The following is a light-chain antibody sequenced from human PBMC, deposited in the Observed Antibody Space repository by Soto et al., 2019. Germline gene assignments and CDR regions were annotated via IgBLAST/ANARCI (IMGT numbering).Light chain of an antibody. V-gene: IGLV2-8*01. J-gene: IGLJ1*01. Sequence: QSALTQPPSASGSPGQSVTISCTGTSNDVGGFKYVSWYRQYPGKAPKLIIYEVSQRPSGVADRFSASKSGNTASLTVSGLQTDEEADYYCSSYTSINNTLVFGAGTKLTVL. CDR3: SSYTSINNTLV. CDR2: EVS. CDR1: SNDVGGFKY.